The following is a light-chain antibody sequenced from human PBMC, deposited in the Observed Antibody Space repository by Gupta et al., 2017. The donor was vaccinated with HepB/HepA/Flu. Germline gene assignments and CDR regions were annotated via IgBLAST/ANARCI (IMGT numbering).Light chain of an antibody. V-gene: IGLV1-44*01. Sequence: QSVLTQPPSASGTPGQRATLPCSGSSSNIGSNTVNWYQQLPGTDPKLLIYSNNQRPSGVPDRFSGSKSGTSASLAISGLQSEDEADYYCAAWDDSLNANWVFGGGTKLTVL. CDR1: SSNIGSNT. J-gene: IGLJ3*02. CDR2: SNN. CDR3: AAWDDSLNANWV.